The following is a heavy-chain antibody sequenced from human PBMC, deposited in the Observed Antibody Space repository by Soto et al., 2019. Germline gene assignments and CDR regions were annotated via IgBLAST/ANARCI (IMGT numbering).Heavy chain of an antibody. CDR1: GDSINSNYC. Sequence: QVQLQESGPGLVRPSGTLSLTCAVSGDSINSNYCWTWVRQPPGKGLEWIAEIYYSGGTSYNPSLKSRVTLSMDTSKNQFSLNLTSVTAADTAMYYCARDTGWGLGYWGQGTLVTVSS. CDR2: IYYSGGT. D-gene: IGHD6-19*01. V-gene: IGHV4-4*02. J-gene: IGHJ4*02. CDR3: ARDTGWGLGY.